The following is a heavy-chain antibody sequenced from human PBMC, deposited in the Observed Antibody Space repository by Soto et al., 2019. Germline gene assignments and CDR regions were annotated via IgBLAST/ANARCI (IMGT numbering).Heavy chain of an antibody. J-gene: IGHJ4*02. V-gene: IGHV4-34*01. D-gene: IGHD3-16*02. CDR2: INHSGST. CDR1: GGSFSGYY. CDR3: ARNMITFGGVIGYDY. Sequence: SETLSLTCAVYGGSFSGYYWSWIRQPPGKGLEWIGEINHSGSTNYNPSLKSRVTISVNTSKNQFSLRLGSVTAADTAVYYCARNMITFGGVIGYDYWGQGTLVTVSS.